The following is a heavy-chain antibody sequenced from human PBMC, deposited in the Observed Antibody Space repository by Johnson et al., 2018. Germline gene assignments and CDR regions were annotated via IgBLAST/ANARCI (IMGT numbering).Heavy chain of an antibody. CDR1: GFTFSTSW. J-gene: IGHJ3*02. V-gene: IGHV3-74*01. CDR3: AKDLGAYYYYPFDM. CDR2: TNGDGSGT. D-gene: IGHD3-10*01. Sequence: VQLQESGGGLVQPGGSLRLSCAASGFTFSTSWVHWVRQGPGRGLVWVSQTNGDGSGTCYADSVKGRFTVSRDNAKNTLYLQMNSLRVADTAIYYCAKDLGAYYYYPFDMWGQGTMVTISS.